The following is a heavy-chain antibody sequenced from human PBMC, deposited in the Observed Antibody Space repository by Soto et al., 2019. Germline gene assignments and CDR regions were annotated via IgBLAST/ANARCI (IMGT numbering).Heavy chain of an antibody. CDR3: ARAAVAAPYYYYGMDV. Sequence: SVKVSCKASGGTFSSYAISWVRQAPGQGLEWTGGIIPIFGTANYAQKFQGRVTITADESTSTAYMELSSLRSEDTAVYYCARAAVAAPYYYYGMDVWGQGTTVTVSS. CDR1: GGTFSSYA. D-gene: IGHD6-19*01. CDR2: IIPIFGTA. J-gene: IGHJ6*02. V-gene: IGHV1-69*13.